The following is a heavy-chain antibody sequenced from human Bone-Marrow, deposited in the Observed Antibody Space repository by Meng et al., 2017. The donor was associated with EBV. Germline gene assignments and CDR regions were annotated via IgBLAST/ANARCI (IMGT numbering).Heavy chain of an antibody. CDR2: ISGSGGST. CDR1: GFTFSSYA. V-gene: IGHV3-23*04. D-gene: IGHD2-2*01. CDR3: ASYCSSTSCYGLGYYYGMDV. Sequence: EXQLVEXXXGLVQPGXSLRLSXAASGFTFSSYAMSWVRQAPGKGLEWVSAISGSGGSTYYADSVKGRFTISRDNSKNTLYLQMNSLRAEDTAVYYCASYCSSTSCYGLGYYYGMDVWVQGTTVTVSS. J-gene: IGHJ6*02.